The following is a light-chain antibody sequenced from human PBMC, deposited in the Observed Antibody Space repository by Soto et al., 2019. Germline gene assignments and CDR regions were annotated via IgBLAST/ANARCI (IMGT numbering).Light chain of an antibody. V-gene: IGLV2-8*01. CDR1: SSDVGDYNY. CDR2: EVS. J-gene: IGLJ2*01. Sequence: QSFLTQPPSASGTPGRSVTIPCAGTSSDVGDYNYVSWYQQHPGKAPKLMIYEVSRRPSGVPDRFSGSKSGNTASLTVSGLQAEDEADYYCSSNAGSNNLVFGGGTKVTVL. CDR3: SSNAGSNNLV.